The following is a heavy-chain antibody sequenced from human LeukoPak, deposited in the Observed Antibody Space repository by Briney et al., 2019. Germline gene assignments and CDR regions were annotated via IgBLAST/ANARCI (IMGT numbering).Heavy chain of an antibody. V-gene: IGHV3-23*01. CDR2: IFPSGGEI. J-gene: IGHJ4*02. D-gene: IGHD1-26*01. CDR3: AKTGSSRVDY. CDR1: GFTFSTFA. Sequence: GGSLRLSCAACGFTFSTFAMIWVRQPPGKGLEWVSSIFPSGGEIHYADSVKGRFTISRDNSKNTLFLQMNSLRAEDTAVYYCAKTGSSRVDYWGQGTLVTVSS.